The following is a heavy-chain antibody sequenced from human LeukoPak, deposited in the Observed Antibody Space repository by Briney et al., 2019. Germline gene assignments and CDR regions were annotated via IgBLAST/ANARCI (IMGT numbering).Heavy chain of an antibody. Sequence: SVKVSCKASGGTFSSYAISWVRQAPGQGLEWMGGIIPIFGTANYAQKFQGRVTITTDESTSTAYMELSSLRSEDTAVYYCARDTFVVVPAARIELGRWFDPWGQGTLVTVSS. CDR2: IIPIFGTA. V-gene: IGHV1-69*05. J-gene: IGHJ5*02. CDR3: ARDTFVVVPAARIELGRWFDP. D-gene: IGHD2-2*01. CDR1: GGTFSSYA.